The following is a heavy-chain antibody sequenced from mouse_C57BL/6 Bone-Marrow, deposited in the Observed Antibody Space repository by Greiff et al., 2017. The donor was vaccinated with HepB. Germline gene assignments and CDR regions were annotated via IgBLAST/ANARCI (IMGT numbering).Heavy chain of an antibody. Sequence: EVQWVESGGDLVKPGGSLKLSCAASGFTFSSYGMSWVRQTPDKRLEWVATISSGGSYTYYPDSVKGRFTISRDNAKNTLYLQMSSLKSEDTAMYYCARRAYSNYGFAYWGQGTLVTVSA. J-gene: IGHJ3*01. CDR1: GFTFSSYG. CDR3: ARRAYSNYGFAY. D-gene: IGHD2-5*01. V-gene: IGHV5-6*01. CDR2: ISSGGSYT.